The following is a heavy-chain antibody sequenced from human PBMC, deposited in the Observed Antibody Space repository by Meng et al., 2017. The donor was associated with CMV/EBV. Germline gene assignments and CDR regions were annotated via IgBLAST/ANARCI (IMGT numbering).Heavy chain of an antibody. D-gene: IGHD6-19*01. CDR3: ARCIAVAGTGFDY. Sequence: GESLKISCAASGFTFSSYSMNWVRQAPGKGLEWVSSISSSSSYIYYADSVKGRFTISRDSAKNSLYLQMNSLRAEDTAVYYCARCIAVAGTGFDYWGQGTLVTVSS. CDR2: ISSSSSYI. CDR1: GFTFSSYS. V-gene: IGHV3-21*01. J-gene: IGHJ4*02.